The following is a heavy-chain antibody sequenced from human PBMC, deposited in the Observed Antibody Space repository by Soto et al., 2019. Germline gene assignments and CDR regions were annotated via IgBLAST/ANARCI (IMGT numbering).Heavy chain of an antibody. CDR3: ARGVWDCSGGSCSGWFDP. V-gene: IGHV1-69*13. D-gene: IGHD2-15*01. Sequence: SVKGCWKASGYALGIYDKNGVRQAPGQGPEWMGGIISIFSITNYTQKFQYRVTITADGSSSTAYMELRSLRSDDTAMYYCARGVWDCSGGSCSGWFDPWGQGTLVTVSS. CDR1: GYALGIYD. J-gene: IGHJ5*02. CDR2: IISIFSIT.